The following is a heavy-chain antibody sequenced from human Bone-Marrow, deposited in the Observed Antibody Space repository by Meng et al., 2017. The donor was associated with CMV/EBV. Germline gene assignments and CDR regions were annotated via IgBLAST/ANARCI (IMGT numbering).Heavy chain of an antibody. V-gene: IGHV1-69*02. Sequence: LGISNICWVRQAPGQGLEWMWRIIPILGIATYAQTFQGRLTITADKSTSTAYMELSSLRSAATAVYYCAGGLTTVSWYSAGMDVWGQGTTVTVSS. CDR2: IIPILGIA. D-gene: IGHD6-13*01. CDR1: LGISN. J-gene: IGHJ6*02. CDR3: AGGLTTVSWYSAGMDV.